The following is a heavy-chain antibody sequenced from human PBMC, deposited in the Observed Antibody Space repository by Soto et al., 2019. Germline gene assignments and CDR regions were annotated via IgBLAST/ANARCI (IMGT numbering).Heavy chain of an antibody. Sequence: VGSLRLSCGASGFTFRNYGMHWVRQGPGKGLEWVSSISSSSSYIYYADSVKGRFTISRDNAKNSLYLQMNSLRAEDTAVYYCARTKGRQPLGRNDGEYGMDVWGQGTTVTVSS. CDR1: GFTFRNYG. D-gene: IGHD1-1*01. J-gene: IGHJ6*02. V-gene: IGHV3-21*01. CDR2: ISSSSSYI. CDR3: ARTKGRQPLGRNDGEYGMDV.